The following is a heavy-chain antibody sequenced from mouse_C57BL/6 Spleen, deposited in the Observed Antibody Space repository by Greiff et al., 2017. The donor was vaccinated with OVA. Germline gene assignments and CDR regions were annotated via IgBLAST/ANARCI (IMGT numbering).Heavy chain of an antibody. V-gene: IGHV1-61*01. CDR2: IYPSDSQT. CDR3: ARSPLYYGSSYSDY. CDR1: GYTFTSYW. D-gene: IGHD1-1*01. J-gene: IGHJ2*01. Sequence: QVQLKQPGAELVRPGSSVKLSCKASGYTFTSYWMDWVKQRPGQGLEWIGNIYPSDSQTHYNQKFKDKATLTVDKSSSTAYMQLSSLTSEDSAVYYCARSPLYYGSSYSDYWGQGTTLTVSS.